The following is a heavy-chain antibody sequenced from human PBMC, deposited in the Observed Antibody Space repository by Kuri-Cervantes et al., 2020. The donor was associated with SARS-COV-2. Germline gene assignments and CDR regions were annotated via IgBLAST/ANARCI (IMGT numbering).Heavy chain of an antibody. CDR2: IYFSGST. CDR3: GRQASDWHIDY. D-gene: IGHD3-9*01. J-gene: IGHJ4*02. Sequence: SETLSLTCSVSGGSISSSGHYWGWVRHPPGKGLEWIGSIYFSGSTYYTPSLKSRVTISVDTSKNQFSLKLTSVTATDTAVYYCGRQASDWHIDYWGQGTLVTVSS. CDR1: GGSISSSGHY. V-gene: IGHV4-39*01.